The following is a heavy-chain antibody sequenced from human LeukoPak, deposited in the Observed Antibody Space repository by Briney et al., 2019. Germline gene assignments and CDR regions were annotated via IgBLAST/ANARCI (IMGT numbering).Heavy chain of an antibody. Sequence: PSETLSLTCTVSGGSISSSSHYWGWIRQPPGKGLEWIGSIYYSGSTYYNPSLKSRVTISVDTSKNQFSLKVSSVTAADTVVYYCARLYSGYDPPDYWGQGTLVTVSS. D-gene: IGHD5-12*01. CDR3: ARLYSGYDPPDY. CDR1: GGSISSSSHY. CDR2: IYYSGST. V-gene: IGHV4-39*01. J-gene: IGHJ4*02.